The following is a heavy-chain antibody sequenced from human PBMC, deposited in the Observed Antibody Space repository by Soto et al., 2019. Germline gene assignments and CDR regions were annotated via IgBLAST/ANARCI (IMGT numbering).Heavy chain of an antibody. CDR1: GDSTSNYY. CDR2: ISYSGNT. J-gene: IGHJ4*02. CDR3: ACLRGKRGSPIDY. V-gene: IGHV4-59*01. D-gene: IGHD2-15*01. Sequence: SETLSLTWIISGDSTSNYYWSWSRQSPGKGLEWIGYISYSGNTNYNPSLKSRVTISVDTSKDQLSLKVTSVTAADTAMYYCACLRGKRGSPIDYWGQGTQVTVSS.